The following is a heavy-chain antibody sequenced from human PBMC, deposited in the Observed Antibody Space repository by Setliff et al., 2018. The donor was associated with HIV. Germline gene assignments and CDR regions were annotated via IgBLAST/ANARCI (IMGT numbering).Heavy chain of an antibody. Sequence: SETLSLTCAVYGGSFSGYYWSWIRQPPGKGLEWIGEINHSGSTNYNPSLKSRVTLSVDTSKNQFSLKVTSVTAADTAVYYCARSLLPSITVAGTIGYWGQGSLVTVSS. CDR3: ARSLLPSITVAGTIGY. CDR2: INHSGST. D-gene: IGHD6-19*01. V-gene: IGHV4-34*01. CDR1: GGSFSGYY. J-gene: IGHJ4*02.